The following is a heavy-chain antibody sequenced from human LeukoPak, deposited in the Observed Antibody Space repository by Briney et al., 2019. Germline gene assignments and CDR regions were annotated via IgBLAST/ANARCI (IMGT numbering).Heavy chain of an antibody. CDR1: GFTFSSDG. CDR2: ISGSGGST. D-gene: IGHD3-10*01. Sequence: GGTLRLSCAASGFTFSSDGMSWVRQAPGKGLEWVSAISGSGGSTYYADSVKGRFTISRDNSKNTLYLQMNSLRAEDTAVYYCAKGPGITMVRGPKNWFAPWGQGTLVTVSS. CDR3: AKGPGITMVRGPKNWFAP. J-gene: IGHJ5*02. V-gene: IGHV3-23*01.